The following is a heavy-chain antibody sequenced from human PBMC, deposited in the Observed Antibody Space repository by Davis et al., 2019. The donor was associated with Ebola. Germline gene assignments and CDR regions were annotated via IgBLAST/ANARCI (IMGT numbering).Heavy chain of an antibody. V-gene: IGHV1-46*01. CDR2: INPSGGST. D-gene: IGHD6-19*01. CDR3: ARSQHRYIAVAGLDY. CDR1: GYTFTGYY. J-gene: IGHJ4*02. Sequence: ASVKVSCKASGYTFTGYYMHWVRQAPGQGLEWMGIINPSGGSTSYAQKFQGRVTMTRDTSTSTVYMELSSLRSEDTAVYYCARSQHRYIAVAGLDYWGQGTLVTVSS.